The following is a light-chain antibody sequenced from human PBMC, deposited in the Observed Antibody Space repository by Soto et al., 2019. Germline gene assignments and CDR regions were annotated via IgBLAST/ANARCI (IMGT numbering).Light chain of an antibody. J-gene: IGLJ1*01. CDR3: SSYTRSSTPFV. CDR1: SSDVGGYNY. CDR2: DVS. Sequence: QSALTQPASVSGSPGQSITISCTGTSSDVGGYNYVSWYQQHPGKAPKLMIYDVSNRPSGVSNRFSGSKSGNTASLTISGLQAEDEADYYCSSYTRSSTPFVFGTGTKLTV. V-gene: IGLV2-14*01.